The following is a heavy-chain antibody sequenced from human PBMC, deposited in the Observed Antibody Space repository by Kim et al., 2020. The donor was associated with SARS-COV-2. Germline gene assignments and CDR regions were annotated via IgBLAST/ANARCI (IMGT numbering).Heavy chain of an antibody. V-gene: IGHV4-59*02. CDR1: AGSVTNSY. Sequence: SETLSLSCTVSAGSVTNSYWSWIRQPPGKVLEWIGFIYYNGRTSYNPSLKSRVTMSVDTSKNQFSLRLTSVTAADTAVYYCARKGGDSGTTLYYFDNWR. D-gene: IGHD3-10*01. J-gene: IGHJ4*01. CDR2: IYYNGRT. CDR3: ARKGGDSGTTLYYFDN.